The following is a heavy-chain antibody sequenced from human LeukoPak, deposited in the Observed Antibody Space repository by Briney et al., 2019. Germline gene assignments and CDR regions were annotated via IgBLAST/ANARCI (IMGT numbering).Heavy chain of an antibody. CDR1: GGSFSGYY. CDR2: INHSGST. D-gene: IGHD3-22*01. CDR3: ARGPHYYDSNGWALWYYYYYMDV. J-gene: IGHJ6*03. V-gene: IGHV4-34*01. Sequence: SETLSLTCAVYGGSFSGYYWSWIRQPPGKGLEWIGEINHSGSTNYNPSLKSRVTISVDTSKNQFSLKLSSVTAAVTAVYYCARGPHYYDSNGWALWYYYYYMDVWGKGTTVTVSS.